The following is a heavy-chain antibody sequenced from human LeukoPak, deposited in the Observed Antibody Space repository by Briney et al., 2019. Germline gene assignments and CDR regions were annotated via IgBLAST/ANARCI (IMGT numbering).Heavy chain of an antibody. Sequence: GGSLRLSCAAAGFPFSNYAMSWVRQAPGKGLEWVSAVSGRDTSTYYTDSVKGRFTISRDNSKNTLYLQMNSLSAEDTAIYYCAKWGDYDVLTGYYDSDYWGQGTLVTVSS. CDR2: VSGRDTST. V-gene: IGHV3-23*01. D-gene: IGHD3-9*01. CDR1: GFPFSNYA. CDR3: AKWGDYDVLTGYYDSDY. J-gene: IGHJ4*02.